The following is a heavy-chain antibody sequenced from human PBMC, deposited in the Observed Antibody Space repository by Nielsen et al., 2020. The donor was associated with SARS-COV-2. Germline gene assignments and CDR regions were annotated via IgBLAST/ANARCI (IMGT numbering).Heavy chain of an antibody. CDR1: GGSFSGYY. CDR3: ARVAYNWKKRYYFDY. D-gene: IGHD1-20*01. Sequence: SETLSLTCAVYGGSFSGYYWSWIRQPPGKGLEWIGEINHSGSTNYNPSLKSRVTISVDTSKNQFSLKLSSVTAADTAVYYCARVAYNWKKRYYFDYWGQGTLVTVSS. J-gene: IGHJ4*02. CDR2: INHSGST. V-gene: IGHV4-34*01.